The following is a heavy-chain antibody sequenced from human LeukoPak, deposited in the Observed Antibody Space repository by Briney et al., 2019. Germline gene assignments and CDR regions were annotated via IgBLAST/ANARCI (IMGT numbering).Heavy chain of an antibody. J-gene: IGHJ3*02. D-gene: IGHD1-26*01. CDR1: GGSISNYY. V-gene: IGHV4-59*01. CDR2: VYNSGRT. Sequence: SETLSLTCTVSGGSISNYYWSWIRQPPGKGLEWIGYVYNSGRTSYNPSLKSRVTISVDTSKNQYSLKMSSVTAADTAVYYCARDSGGPHSGFEIWGQGTMVTASS. CDR3: ARDSGGPHSGFEI.